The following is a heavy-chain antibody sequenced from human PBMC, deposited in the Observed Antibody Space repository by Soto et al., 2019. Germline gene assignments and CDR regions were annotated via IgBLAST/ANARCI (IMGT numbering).Heavy chain of an antibody. J-gene: IGHJ6*03. D-gene: IGHD1-1*01. V-gene: IGHV1-46*03. CDR1: GYTFTSYY. Sequence: ASVKVSCKASGYTFTSYYMHWVRQAPGQGLEWMGIINPSGGSTSYAQKFQGRVTMTRDTSTSTVYMELSSLRSEDTAVYYCARALEPATPYYYYYMAVWGKGTTVTVSS. CDR3: ARALEPATPYYYYYMAV. CDR2: INPSGGST.